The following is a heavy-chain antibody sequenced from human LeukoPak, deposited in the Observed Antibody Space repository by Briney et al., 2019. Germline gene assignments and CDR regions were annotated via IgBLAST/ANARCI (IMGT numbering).Heavy chain of an antibody. CDR1: GFTFSSYE. D-gene: IGHD6-19*01. J-gene: IGHJ4*02. CDR2: IGSSGSTI. V-gene: IGHV3-48*03. Sequence: GGSLRLSCAASGFTFSSYEMNWVRQAPGKGLEWVSYIGSSGSTIYYADSVKGRFTISRDNAKNSLYLQMNSLRAEDTAVYYCARDTYRAVAGPLGYWGQGTLVTVSS. CDR3: ARDTYRAVAGPLGY.